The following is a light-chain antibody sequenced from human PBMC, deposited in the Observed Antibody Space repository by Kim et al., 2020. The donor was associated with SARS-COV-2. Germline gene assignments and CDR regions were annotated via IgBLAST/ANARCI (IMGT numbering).Light chain of an antibody. Sequence: GKKARINWGGERMGEKGVGWYQQEPGEAPVLVILGGRNRPSGIPKKVSGSNTGNTATLTISRAQAGDEGDYYCHVWDSNTAVFGGGTQLTVL. CDR1: RMGEKG. V-gene: IGLV3-9*01. CDR2: GGR. CDR3: HVWDSNTAV. J-gene: IGLJ3*02.